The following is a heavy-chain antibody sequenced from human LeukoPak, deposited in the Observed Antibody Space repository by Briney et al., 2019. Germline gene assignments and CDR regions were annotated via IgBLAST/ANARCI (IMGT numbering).Heavy chain of an antibody. Sequence: SETLSLTCTVSGVSISSSNSYWGWIRQPPGKGLEWIGSIYYTGNTYYNASLKSRVTISIDTSNNQISLRLISVTATDTAMYYCARQTGSGLFTLPGGQGTLVTVSS. CDR1: GVSISSSNSY. CDR3: ARQTGSGLFTLP. V-gene: IGHV4-39*01. J-gene: IGHJ4*02. CDR2: IYYTGNT. D-gene: IGHD3/OR15-3a*01.